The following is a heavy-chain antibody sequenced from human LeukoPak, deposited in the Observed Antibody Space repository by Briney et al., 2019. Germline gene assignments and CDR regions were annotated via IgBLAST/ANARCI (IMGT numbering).Heavy chain of an antibody. V-gene: IGHV6-1*01. J-gene: IGHJ4*02. CDR1: GDXVSINSAG. CDR3: ARVVDGESFDY. D-gene: IGHD3-10*01. Sequence: SQTLSLTCAISGDXVSINSAGWNWIRQSPSRGLEWLGRTYYRSKWYNHYAVSVKSRIIINPDTSKNQFSLQLNAVTPEDTAVYYCARVVDGESFDYWGQGTLVTVSS. CDR2: TYYRSKWYN.